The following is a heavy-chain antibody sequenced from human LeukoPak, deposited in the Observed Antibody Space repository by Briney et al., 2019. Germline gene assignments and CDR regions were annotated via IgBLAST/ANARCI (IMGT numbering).Heavy chain of an antibody. CDR2: ISGSGGST. V-gene: IGHV3-23*01. D-gene: IGHD6-19*01. CDR3: AKAYSSGWYGYDY. CDR1: GFTFSRYW. J-gene: IGHJ4*02. Sequence: GGSLRLSCAASGFTFSRYWMSWVRQAPGRGLEWVSAISGSGGSTYYADSVKGRFTISRDNSKNTLYLQMNSLRAEDTAVYYCAKAYSSGWYGYDYWGQGTLVTVSS.